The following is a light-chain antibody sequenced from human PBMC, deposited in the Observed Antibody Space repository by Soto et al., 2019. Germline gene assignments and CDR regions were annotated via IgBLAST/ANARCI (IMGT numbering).Light chain of an antibody. Sequence: QPVLTQPPSVSAAPGQRVTISCTGSSSNIGADSDVHWYQQLPGTAPKLLISHNNNRPSGVPDRFSGSKSGTSASLAITGLQAEDEAIYYCHSYDNNLSGSAVFGGGTKLTVL. V-gene: IGLV1-40*01. CDR1: SSNIGADSD. CDR2: HNN. CDR3: HSYDNNLSGSAV. J-gene: IGLJ2*01.